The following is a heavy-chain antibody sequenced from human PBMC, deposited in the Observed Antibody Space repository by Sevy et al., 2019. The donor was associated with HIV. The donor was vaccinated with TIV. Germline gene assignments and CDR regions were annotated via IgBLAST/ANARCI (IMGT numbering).Heavy chain of an antibody. Sequence: GGSLRLSCAASGFTFSSYAMSWVRQAPGKGLEWVSAISGSGGSTYYADSVKGRFTISRENSKNTLYLQMNSLRAEDTAVYYCAKVVGGWGKKDYYYGMDVWGQGTMVTVSS. CDR1: GFTFSSYA. CDR3: AKVVGGWGKKDYYYGMDV. V-gene: IGHV3-23*01. J-gene: IGHJ6*02. CDR2: ISGSGGST. D-gene: IGHD3-16*01.